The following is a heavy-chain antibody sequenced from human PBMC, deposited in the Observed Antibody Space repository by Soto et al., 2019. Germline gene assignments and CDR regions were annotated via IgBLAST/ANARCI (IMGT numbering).Heavy chain of an antibody. D-gene: IGHD3-9*01. CDR2: IYPGDSDT. V-gene: IGHV5-51*01. CDR1: GYSFTSYW. Sequence: GESRKISGKGSGYSFTSYWIGWVRQMPGKGLEWMGIIYPGDSDTRYSPSFQGQVTISADKSISTAYLQWSSLKASDTAMYYCARHHYDILTGPDYWGQGTLVTVSS. CDR3: ARHHYDILTGPDY. J-gene: IGHJ4*02.